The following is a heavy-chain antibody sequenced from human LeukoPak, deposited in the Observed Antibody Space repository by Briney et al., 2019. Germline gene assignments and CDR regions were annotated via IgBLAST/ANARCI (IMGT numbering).Heavy chain of an antibody. V-gene: IGHV4-39*01. J-gene: IGHJ6*03. CDR3: ARHPSYSSSSRPYYYYMDV. CDR1: GGSISSSSYY. CDR2: IYYSGST. D-gene: IGHD6-6*01. Sequence: SETLSLTCTVSGGSISSSSYYWGWIRQPPGKGLEWIGSIYYSGSTYYNPSLKSRVTISVDTSKNQFSLKLSSVTAADTAVYYCARHPSYSSSSRPYYYYMDVWGKGTTVTVSS.